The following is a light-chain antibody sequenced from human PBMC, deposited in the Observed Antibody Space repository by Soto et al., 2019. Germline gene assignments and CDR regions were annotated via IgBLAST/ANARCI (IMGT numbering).Light chain of an antibody. CDR3: QQSYSTPYT. CDR1: QSISSY. V-gene: IGKV1-39*01. J-gene: IGKJ2*01. CDR2: AAS. Sequence: DIQMTQSPSSLSASVGDRVTITCQASQSISSYLNWYQQKPGKAPKLLIYAASSLQSGVPSRFSGSGSGTYFTLTISSLQPEDFATYYCQQSYSTPYTFGQGTKLEIK.